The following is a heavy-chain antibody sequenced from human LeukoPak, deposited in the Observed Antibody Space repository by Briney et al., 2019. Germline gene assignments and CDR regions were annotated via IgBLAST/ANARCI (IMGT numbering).Heavy chain of an antibody. J-gene: IGHJ3*02. Sequence: PGGSLRLSCAASGFTFSDNSMNWVRQAPGKGLGWVSYISSSSSIISYADSVKGRFTISRDNAKNSVYLHMNSLRAEDTAVYYCARGGYCSTTSCSNKLDIWGQGTMVTVSS. CDR3: ARGGYCSTTSCSNKLDI. V-gene: IGHV3-48*01. CDR1: GFTFSDNS. CDR2: ISSSSSII. D-gene: IGHD2-2*01.